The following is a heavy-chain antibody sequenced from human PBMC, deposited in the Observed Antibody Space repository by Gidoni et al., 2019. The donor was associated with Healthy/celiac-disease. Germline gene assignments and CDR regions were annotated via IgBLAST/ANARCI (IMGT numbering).Heavy chain of an antibody. CDR1: GFTVSSNS. Sequence: EVQLVESGGGLVQPGGSLRLSCAASGFTVSSNSMSWVRQAPGKGLEWVSVIYSGGSTYYADSVKGRLTISRDNSKNTLYLQMNSLRAEDTAVYYCARDHYYGSGSHYYYYGMDVWGQGTTVTVSS. J-gene: IGHJ6*02. D-gene: IGHD3-10*01. CDR2: IYSGGST. V-gene: IGHV3-66*01. CDR3: ARDHYYGSGSHYYYYGMDV.